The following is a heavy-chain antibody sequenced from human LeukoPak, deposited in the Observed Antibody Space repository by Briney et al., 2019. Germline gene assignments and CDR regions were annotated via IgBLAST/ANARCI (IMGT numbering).Heavy chain of an antibody. CDR1: GFTFSSYG. D-gene: IGHD3-22*01. CDR2: ISGSDGSST. CDR3: ARDKEYYYDSSGYYSLAYDAFDI. J-gene: IGHJ3*02. Sequence: GGTLRLSCAASGFTFSSYGMSWVRQAPGKGLEWVSAISGSDGSSTSYADSVKGRFTISRDNAKNTLYLQMNSLRAEDTAVYYCARDKEYYYDSSGYYSLAYDAFDIWGQGTMVTVSS. V-gene: IGHV3-74*01.